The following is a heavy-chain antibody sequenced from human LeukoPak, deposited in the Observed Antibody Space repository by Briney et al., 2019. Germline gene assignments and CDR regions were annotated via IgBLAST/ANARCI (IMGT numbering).Heavy chain of an antibody. Sequence: SETLSLTCAVYGGSFSGYYWSWIRQPPGKGLEWIGEINHSGSTNYNPSLKSRVTISVDTSKNQFSLKLSSVTAADTAVYYCARARVITIFGVAYYYYYGMDVWGQGTTVTVSS. CDR1: GGSFSGYY. D-gene: IGHD3-3*01. CDR2: INHSGST. CDR3: ARARVITIFGVAYYYYYGMDV. V-gene: IGHV4-34*01. J-gene: IGHJ6*02.